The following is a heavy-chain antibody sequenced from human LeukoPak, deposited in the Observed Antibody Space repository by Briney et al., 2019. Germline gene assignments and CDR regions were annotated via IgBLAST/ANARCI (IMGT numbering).Heavy chain of an antibody. J-gene: IGHJ4*02. CDR1: GFTFKSYA. CDR2: ISPNGDIT. Sequence: GGSLRLSCSASGFTFKSYAMHWVRQAPGKGLEYVSAISPNGDITYYADSVRGRFSISRDNTKNTLYLQMSSLRAEDTAVYYCVPKGTEGYWGQGTLVTVSS. CDR3: VPKGTEGY. V-gene: IGHV3-64D*06.